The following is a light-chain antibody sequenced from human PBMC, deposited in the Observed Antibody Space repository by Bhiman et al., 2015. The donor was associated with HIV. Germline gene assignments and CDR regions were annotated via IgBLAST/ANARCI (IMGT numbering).Light chain of an antibody. V-gene: IGLV7-43*01. CDR3: LLYYGGPWV. CDR1: TGAVTSGHY. Sequence: TVVTQEPSLTVSPGGTVTLTCASSTGAVTSGHYPNWIQQKPGQAPRTLIYSTASKRSWTPARFSGSLLGGKAALTLSGVQPEDEAEYYCLLYYGGPWVFGGGTKLTVL. J-gene: IGLJ3*02. CDR2: STA.